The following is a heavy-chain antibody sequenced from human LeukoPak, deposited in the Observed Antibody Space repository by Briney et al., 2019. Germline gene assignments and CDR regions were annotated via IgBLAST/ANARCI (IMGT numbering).Heavy chain of an antibody. J-gene: IGHJ4*02. V-gene: IGHV3-23*01. CDR2: ISGSGGST. D-gene: IGHD5-18*01. Sequence: SGGSLRLSCAASGFTFSSYAMSWVRQAPGKGLEWVSAISGSGGSTYYADSVKGRFTISRDNSKNTLYLQMNSLRAEDTAVYYCAARSGAAGYSYGYFDYWGQGTLVTVSS. CDR1: GFTFSSYA. CDR3: AARSGAAGYSYGYFDY.